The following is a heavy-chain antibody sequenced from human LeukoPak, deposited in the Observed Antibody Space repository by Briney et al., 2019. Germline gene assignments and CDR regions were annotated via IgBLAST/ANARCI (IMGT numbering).Heavy chain of an antibody. V-gene: IGHV3-21*01. CDR2: IGISSNKI. CDR3: ARGGYSYGSSHTQTMRY. D-gene: IGHD5-18*01. Sequence: PGGSLRLSCAASGFTLRSYTMNWVRQAPGKGLEWVSSIGISSNKIYYADSVKGRFIISRDNAKNSLYLQMNSLRAEDTAVYYCARGGYSYGSSHTQTMRYWGQGTLVTVSS. J-gene: IGHJ4*02. CDR1: GFTLRSYT.